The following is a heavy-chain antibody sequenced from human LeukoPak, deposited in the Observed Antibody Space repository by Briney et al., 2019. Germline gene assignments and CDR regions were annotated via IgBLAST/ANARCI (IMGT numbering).Heavy chain of an antibody. CDR3: ARGRSGYDFWSGSFSTYYFDY. V-gene: IGHV1-8*01. CDR2: MNPNSGNT. CDR1: GYTFTSYD. Sequence: ASVKVSCKASGYTFTSYDINWVRQATGQGLEWMGWMNPNSGNTGYAQKFQGRVTMTRNTSISTAYMELSSLRSEDTAVYYCARGRSGYDFWSGSFSTYYFDYRGQGTLVTVSS. D-gene: IGHD3-3*01. J-gene: IGHJ4*02.